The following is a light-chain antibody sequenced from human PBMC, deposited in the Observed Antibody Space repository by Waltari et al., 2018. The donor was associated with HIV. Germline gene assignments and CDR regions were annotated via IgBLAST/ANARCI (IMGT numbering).Light chain of an antibody. CDR3: SSYTSSTTYV. J-gene: IGLJ1*01. CDR2: DVS. CDR1: SNDVGSSNY. V-gene: IGLV2-14*03. Sequence: QSALTQPASVSGSPGQSITISCPGPSNDVGSSNYVSWHQQHPGEAPKLIIHDVSDRPSGISNRFSGSKSGNTASLTISGLQTEDEADYYCSSYTSSTTYVFGTGTRVTVL.